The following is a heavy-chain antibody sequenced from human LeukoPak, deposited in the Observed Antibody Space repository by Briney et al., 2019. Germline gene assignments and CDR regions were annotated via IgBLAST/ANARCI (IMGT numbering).Heavy chain of an antibody. V-gene: IGHV1-2*02. Sequence: ASVKVSCKASGGTFSSYAISWVRQAPGQGLEWMGWINPNSGGTNYAQKFQGRVTMTRDTSISTAYMELSRLRSDDTAVYYCARGDPDYWGQGTLVTVSS. J-gene: IGHJ4*02. CDR2: INPNSGGT. CDR3: ARGDPDY. CDR1: GGTFSSYA. D-gene: IGHD2-21*02.